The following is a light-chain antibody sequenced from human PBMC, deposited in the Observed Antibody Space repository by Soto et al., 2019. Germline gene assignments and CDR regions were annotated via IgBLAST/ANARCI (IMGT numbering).Light chain of an antibody. CDR2: YDD. CDR1: SSNIGNNA. Sequence: QSVLTQPPSVSEAPRQRVTISCSGSSSNIGNNAVNWYQQLPGKAPKLLIYYDDLLPSGVSARFSGSKSGTSASLAISGLQSEDEDDYYCAAWDDSLNGHYVFGTGTKLTVL. V-gene: IGLV1-36*01. J-gene: IGLJ1*01. CDR3: AAWDDSLNGHYV.